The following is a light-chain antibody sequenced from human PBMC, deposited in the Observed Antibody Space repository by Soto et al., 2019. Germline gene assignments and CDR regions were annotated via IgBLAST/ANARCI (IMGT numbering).Light chain of an antibody. Sequence: QSVLTQPPSASGSPGQSVTISCTGTSSDVGGYKYVSWYQQHPGKAPKLILYEVSKRPSGVPDRFSGSKSGNTASLTVSGLQAEDEAEYYRHSYAGSTDVFGSG. CDR3: HSYAGSTDV. CDR1: SSDVGGYKY. J-gene: IGLJ1*01. V-gene: IGLV2-8*01. CDR2: EVS.